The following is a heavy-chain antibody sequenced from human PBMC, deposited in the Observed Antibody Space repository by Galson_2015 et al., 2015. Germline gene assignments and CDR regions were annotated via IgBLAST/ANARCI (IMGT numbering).Heavy chain of an antibody. Sequence: SLRLSCAASGFTFSSYAMHWVRQAPGKGLEWVAVISYDGSNKYYADSVKGRFTISRDNSKNTLYLQMNSLRAEDAAVYYCARDSHGNGYFDYWGQGTLVTVSS. CDR2: ISYDGSNK. V-gene: IGHV3-30-3*01. J-gene: IGHJ4*02. D-gene: IGHD1-26*01. CDR3: ARDSHGNGYFDY. CDR1: GFTFSSYA.